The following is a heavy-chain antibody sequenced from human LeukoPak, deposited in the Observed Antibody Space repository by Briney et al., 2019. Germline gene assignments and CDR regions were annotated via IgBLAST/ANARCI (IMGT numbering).Heavy chain of an antibody. J-gene: IGHJ4*02. CDR1: GFTFSSYA. CDR3: ATALVGPTTPFDY. CDR2: ISGSGGST. V-gene: IGHV3-23*01. Sequence: GGSLRLSCAASGFTFSSYAMSWVRQAPGKWLEWVSAISGSGGSTYYADSVKGRFTISRDNSKNTLYVQMNSLRAEDTAVYYCATALVGPTTPFDYWGQGTLVTVSS. D-gene: IGHD1-26*01.